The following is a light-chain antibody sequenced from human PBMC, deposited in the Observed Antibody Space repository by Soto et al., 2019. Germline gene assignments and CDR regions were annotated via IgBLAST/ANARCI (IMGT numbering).Light chain of an antibody. Sequence: QSVLTQPASVSGSPGQSITIYCSGNSSDIGNYNYVSWYQQHPGKTTRLMIYGVSDRPSGVSKRFSGSKYGNTASLTISGLQPEDKADYYCSSFTDRRTVVFGGGTKLTVL. CDR3: SSFTDRRTVV. CDR1: SSDIGNYNY. J-gene: IGLJ2*01. V-gene: IGLV2-14*01. CDR2: GVS.